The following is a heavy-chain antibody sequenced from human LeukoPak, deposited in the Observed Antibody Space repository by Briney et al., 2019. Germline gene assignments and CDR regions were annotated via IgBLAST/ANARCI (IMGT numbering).Heavy chain of an antibody. D-gene: IGHD6-13*01. V-gene: IGHV3-23*01. J-gene: IGHJ4*02. Sequence: GGSLRLSCVVSGFTFSRYTMTWVRQAPGKGLEWVSGISGSGDSTYYADSVKGRFTISRDNSKNTLYLQMKSLRVEDTAVYYCARDRGAAAGYWGQGTLVTVSS. CDR3: ARDRGAAAGY. CDR2: ISGSGDST. CDR1: GFTFSRYT.